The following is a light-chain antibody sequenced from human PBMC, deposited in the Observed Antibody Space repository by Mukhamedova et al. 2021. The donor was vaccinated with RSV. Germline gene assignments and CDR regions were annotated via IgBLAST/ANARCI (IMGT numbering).Light chain of an antibody. CDR3: QQYNYYSFS. Sequence: WYQRRVHGKAPNLLIYKASILASGVPSRFGGSGSGTEFTLTINSLQPDDLGTYYCQQYNYYSFSFGQGTKLEIK. J-gene: IGKJ2*03. CDR2: KAS. V-gene: IGKV1-5*03.